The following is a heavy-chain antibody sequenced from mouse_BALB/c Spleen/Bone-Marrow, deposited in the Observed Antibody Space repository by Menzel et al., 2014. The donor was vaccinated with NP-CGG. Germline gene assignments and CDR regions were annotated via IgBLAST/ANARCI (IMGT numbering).Heavy chain of an antibody. CDR1: GFTFSTYG. CDR3: ARRGNGDVKRSFDV. CDR2: INSGGGNT. V-gene: IGHV5-6*02. Sequence: EVKLVESGGDLVKPGGSLKLSCAASGFTFSTYGMSWVRQTPDKRLEWVATINSGGGNTYYLDSVKGRFTISRDNARNTLDLQMSSLKSEDTAMYYCARRGNGDVKRSFDVWGARTTVTVSS. D-gene: IGHD4-1*01. J-gene: IGHJ1*01.